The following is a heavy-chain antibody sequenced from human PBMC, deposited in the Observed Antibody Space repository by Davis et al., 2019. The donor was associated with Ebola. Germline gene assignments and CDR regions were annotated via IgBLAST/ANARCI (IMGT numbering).Heavy chain of an antibody. CDR1: GYSISSGYY. CDR2: IYHSGST. Sequence: PSETLSLTCAVSGYSISSGYYWGWIRQPPGKGLEWIGSIYHSGSTYYNPSLKSRVTISVDTSKNQFSLKLSSVTAADTAVYYCARERGHTYYYGSGRTQNYYYYMDVWGKGTTVTVSS. CDR3: ARERGHTYYYGSGRTQNYYYYMDV. V-gene: IGHV4-38-2*02. J-gene: IGHJ6*03. D-gene: IGHD3-10*01.